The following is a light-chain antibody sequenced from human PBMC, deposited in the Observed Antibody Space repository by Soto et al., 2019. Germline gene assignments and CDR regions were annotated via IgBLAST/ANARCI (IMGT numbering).Light chain of an antibody. CDR3: SSFTSSSSYV. J-gene: IGLJ1*01. V-gene: IGLV2-14*03. Sequence: QSVLTQPASASGSPLQSITISCTGTSSDVGGYNYVSWYQHHPGKAPKLLISDVSNRPSGVSNRFSGSKSANTASLTISGLQAEDEADYYCSSFTSSSSYVFGTGTKVTVL. CDR2: DVS. CDR1: SSDVGGYNY.